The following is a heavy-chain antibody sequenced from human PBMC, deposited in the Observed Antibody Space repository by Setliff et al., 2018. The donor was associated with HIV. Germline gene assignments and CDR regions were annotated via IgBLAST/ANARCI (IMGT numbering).Heavy chain of an antibody. J-gene: IGHJ5*02. CDR1: GGSIRSIDYF. CDR2: IYYGGTT. V-gene: IGHV4-39*01. D-gene: IGHD6-13*01. Sequence: PSETLSLTCTVSGGSIRSIDYFWGWIRRPPGKGLEWLGNIGNIYYGGTTYYNPSLKGRITISVFTSSQQLSLTLTSVTPADTAVYYCARLRAAGTVHYFDPWGQGTQVTVSS. CDR3: ARLRAAGTVHYFDP.